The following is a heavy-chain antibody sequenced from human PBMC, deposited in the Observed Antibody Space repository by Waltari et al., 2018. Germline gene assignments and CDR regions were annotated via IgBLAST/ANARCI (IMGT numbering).Heavy chain of an antibody. V-gene: IGHV3-48*01. J-gene: IGHJ6*02. CDR1: GFNMDDYS. CDR2: ITGTSRTK. Sequence: EIQLVQSGGGLVQPGGSLRLSCAASGFNMDDYSPNGVRQAPGKGLEWVSYITGTSRTKFYADSVRGRFTISRDNAKNSLYLQMNSLRADDTAVYFCARPVRISGNYGLDVWGQGTTVIVSS. CDR3: ARPVRISGNYGLDV.